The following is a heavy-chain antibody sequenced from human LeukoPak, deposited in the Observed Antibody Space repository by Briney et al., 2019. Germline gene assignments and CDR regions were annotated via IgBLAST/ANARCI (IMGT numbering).Heavy chain of an antibody. CDR1: GFTFSSFA. D-gene: IGHD3-16*02. Sequence: GGSLRLSCAASGFTFSSFAMSWVRQAPGKGLEWVSSISGGGESTYYADYVKGRFTVSRDNSKNTVNLQLNSLRAEDTAVYYCAKDAIGQYRPYYFDCWGQGTLVTVSS. CDR3: AKDAIGQYRPYYFDC. V-gene: IGHV3-23*01. CDR2: ISGGGEST. J-gene: IGHJ4*02.